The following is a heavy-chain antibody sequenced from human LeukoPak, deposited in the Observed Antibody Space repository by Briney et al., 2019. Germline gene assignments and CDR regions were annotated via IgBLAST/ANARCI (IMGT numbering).Heavy chain of an antibody. V-gene: IGHV1-18*01. CDR2: ISAYNGNT. CDR1: GYTFTSYG. CDR3: ARAAVAGGYYYYYMDV. D-gene: IGHD6-19*01. Sequence: ASVKVSCKASGYTFTSYGISWVRQAPGQGLEWMGWISAYNGNTNYAQKLQGRVTMTTDTSTSTAYMELRSLRSDDTAVYYCARAAVAGGYYYYYMDVWGKGTTVTVSS. J-gene: IGHJ6*03.